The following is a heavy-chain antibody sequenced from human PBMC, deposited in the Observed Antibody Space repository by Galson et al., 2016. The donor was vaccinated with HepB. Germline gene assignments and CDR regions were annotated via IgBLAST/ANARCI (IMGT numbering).Heavy chain of an antibody. CDR2: INPTGSST. CDR3: ARSPQWLEHFDY. J-gene: IGHJ4*02. CDR1: GYTFTNYY. D-gene: IGHD6-19*01. Sequence: SVKVSCKASGYTFTNYYMHWVRQAPRQGLQWMGIINPTGSSTSYAQKFQGRVTLTRDTSTSTVYMELSSLRSEDTAVHYCARSPQWLEHFDYWGQGTLVTVSS. V-gene: IGHV1-46*01.